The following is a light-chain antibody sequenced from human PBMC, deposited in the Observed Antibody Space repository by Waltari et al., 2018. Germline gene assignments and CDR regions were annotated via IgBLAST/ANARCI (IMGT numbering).Light chain of an antibody. J-gene: IGLJ1*01. V-gene: IGLV3-21*02. CDR2: DNS. Sequence: SYVLTQPPSVSVAPGQTARITCGGNNIGIKRVHWYQQKPGQAPVLVVYDNSDRPSGSPERFSGSNSGNTATLTISRVEAGDEADYYCQVWDITSDHFVFGTGTKVTVL. CDR3: QVWDITSDHFV. CDR1: NIGIKR.